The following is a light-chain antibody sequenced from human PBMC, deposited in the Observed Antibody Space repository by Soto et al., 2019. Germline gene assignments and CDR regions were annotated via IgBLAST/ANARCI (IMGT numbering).Light chain of an antibody. Sequence: IQFTQSPSSLSASVGDRVTITCRASQGISSYLAWYQQKPGKAPKLLIYAASTLQSGGPSRFSGSGSGTEFTLTISSLKPDDFATYYCQHYNSHSEAFGQGTKVDI. CDR3: QHYNSHSEA. CDR1: QGISSY. J-gene: IGKJ1*01. V-gene: IGKV1-9*01. CDR2: AAS.